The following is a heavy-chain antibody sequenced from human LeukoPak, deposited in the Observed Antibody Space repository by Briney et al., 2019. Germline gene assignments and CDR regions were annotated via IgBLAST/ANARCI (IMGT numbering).Heavy chain of an antibody. V-gene: IGHV3-23*01. Sequence: GGSLRLSCAASGFTFSSYGTSWVRQAPGKGLEWVSAISGSGGSTYYADSVKGRFTISRDNSKNTLYLQMNSLRAEDTAVYYCAKESNPRTYYDILTGYFDYWGQGTLVTVSS. J-gene: IGHJ4*02. D-gene: IGHD3-9*01. CDR2: ISGSGGST. CDR1: GFTFSSYG. CDR3: AKESNPRTYYDILTGYFDY.